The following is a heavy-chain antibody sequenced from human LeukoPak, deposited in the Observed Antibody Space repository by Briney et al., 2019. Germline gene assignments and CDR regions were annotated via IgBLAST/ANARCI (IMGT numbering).Heavy chain of an antibody. Sequence: SETLSLTCTVSGGAIKNYYWGWIRQPPGKGLEYIGYIYHSGSTNYNPSLKSRVTISVDTSKNQFSLKLSSVTAADTAVYYCVRMYNRSPYYFDYWGQGTLVTVSS. CDR1: GGAIKNYY. J-gene: IGHJ4*02. CDR3: VRMYNRSPYYFDY. D-gene: IGHD6-6*01. V-gene: IGHV4-59*01. CDR2: IYHSGST.